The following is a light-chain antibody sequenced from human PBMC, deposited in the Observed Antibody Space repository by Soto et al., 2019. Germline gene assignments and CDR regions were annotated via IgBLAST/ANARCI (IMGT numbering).Light chain of an antibody. V-gene: IGLV1-44*01. CDR1: SSNIGSNT. Sequence: QSVLTQPPSASGTPGQRVTISCSGSSSNIGSNTVNWYQQHPGVAPRLLIYGNNQRPSGVPDRFSGSRSAASASLAINGLQSEDEAEYYCAIWDDSLRGFYAFGVGTKVTVL. CDR3: AIWDDSLRGFYA. CDR2: GNN. J-gene: IGLJ1*01.